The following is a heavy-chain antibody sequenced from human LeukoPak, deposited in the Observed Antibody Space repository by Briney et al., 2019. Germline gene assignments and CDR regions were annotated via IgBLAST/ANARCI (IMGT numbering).Heavy chain of an antibody. D-gene: IGHD6-13*01. CDR3: ARDSVYSSSWKYFQH. Sequence: SVKVSCKASGGTFSSYTISWVRQAPGQGLEWMGRIIPILGIANYAQKFQGRVTITADKSTSTVYMELSSLRSEDTAVYYCARDSVYSSSWKYFQHWGQGTLVTVSS. J-gene: IGHJ1*01. CDR1: GGTFSSYT. V-gene: IGHV1-69*04. CDR2: IIPILGIA.